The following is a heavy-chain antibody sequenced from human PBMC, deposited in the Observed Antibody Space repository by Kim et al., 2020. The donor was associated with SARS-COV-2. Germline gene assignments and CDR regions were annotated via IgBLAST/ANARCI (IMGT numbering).Heavy chain of an antibody. D-gene: IGHD6-19*01. J-gene: IGHJ4*02. V-gene: IGHV3-23*01. Sequence: YYADSVKGRFTISRDNSKNTLYLQMNSLRAEDTAVYYCAKDAAVAGHFDYWGQGTLVTVSS. CDR3: AKDAAVAGHFDY.